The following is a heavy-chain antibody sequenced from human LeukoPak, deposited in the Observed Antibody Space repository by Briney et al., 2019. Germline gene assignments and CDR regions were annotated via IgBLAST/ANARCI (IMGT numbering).Heavy chain of an antibody. J-gene: IGHJ1*01. CDR2: ISSSGSTI. V-gene: IGHV3-11*01. CDR1: GFTFSDYY. CDR3: ARDSSGWYLQYFQH. D-gene: IGHD6-19*01. Sequence: GGSLRLSCAASGFTFSDYYMSWIRQAPGKGLEWVSYISSSGSTIYYADSVKGRFTISRDNAKNSLYLQMNSMRAEDTAVYYCARDSSGWYLQYFQHWGQGTLVTVSS.